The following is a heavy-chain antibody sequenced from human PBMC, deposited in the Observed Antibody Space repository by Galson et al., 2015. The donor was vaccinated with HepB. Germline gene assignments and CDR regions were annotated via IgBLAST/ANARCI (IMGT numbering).Heavy chain of an antibody. D-gene: IGHD3-22*01. J-gene: IGHJ2*01. Sequence: SVKVSCKASGYTFTGYYMHWVRQAPGQALEWMGRINPNSGGTNYAQKFQGRVTMTRDTSISTAYMELSRLRSDDTAVYYCARNAHERDYYDSYWYFDLWGRGTLVTVSS. CDR3: ARNAHERDYYDSYWYFDL. CDR1: GYTFTGYY. CDR2: INPNSGGT. V-gene: IGHV1-2*06.